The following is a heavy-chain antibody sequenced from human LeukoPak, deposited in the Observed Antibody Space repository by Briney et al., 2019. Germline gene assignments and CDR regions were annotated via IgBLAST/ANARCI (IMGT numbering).Heavy chain of an antibody. CDR3: AKFLGGDEKVDALDV. Sequence: GGSLRLSCAASGFTFSHYAMTWVRQVPGKGLDWVSSISGYTGRTYYTDSVKGRFTISRDNSNNTVYLQMNSLRAEDTALYYCAKFLGGDEKVDALDVWGQGTRVTVSS. CDR1: GFTFSHYA. CDR2: ISGYTGRT. D-gene: IGHD5-12*01. V-gene: IGHV3-23*01. J-gene: IGHJ3*01.